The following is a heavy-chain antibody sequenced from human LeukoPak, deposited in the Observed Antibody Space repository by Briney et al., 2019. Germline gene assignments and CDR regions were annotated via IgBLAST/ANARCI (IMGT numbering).Heavy chain of an antibody. Sequence: GSLRLSCAASGFTFTDYYMSWIRQAPGKGLEWISYISDSGDTMHYADSVKGRFTISRDNAKNSLYLQTNSLRAEDTAVYYCARGAGPLFDPWGQGTLVTVSS. CDR1: GFTFTDYY. CDR3: ARGAGPLFDP. V-gene: IGHV3-11*01. CDR2: ISDSGDTM. J-gene: IGHJ5*02.